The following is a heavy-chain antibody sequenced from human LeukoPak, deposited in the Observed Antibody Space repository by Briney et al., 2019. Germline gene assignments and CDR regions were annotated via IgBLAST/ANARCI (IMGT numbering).Heavy chain of an antibody. CDR2: IFYTGDS. CDR3: ARHRFASPLDS. CDR1: GVSSSSSY. J-gene: IGHJ4*02. V-gene: IGHV4-59*08. Sequence: SETLSLTCTVSGVSSSSSYWSWIRQPPGKGLEWIGYIFYTGDSNHNPSFKSRVSVSLDTSKDQISLKLSSVTAADTAVYYCARHRFASPLDSWGQGTLVTVSS. D-gene: IGHD2-21*01.